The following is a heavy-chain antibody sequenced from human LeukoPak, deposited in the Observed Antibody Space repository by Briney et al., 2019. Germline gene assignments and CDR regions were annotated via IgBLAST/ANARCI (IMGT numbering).Heavy chain of an antibody. CDR3: ARRVVAVAGTTRGFDY. CDR2: IYYSGST. V-gene: IGHV4-39*01. J-gene: IGHJ4*02. Sequence: SETLSLTCTVSGGSISSSGYYWGWIRQPPGKGLEWIGSIYYSGSTYYNPSLKSRVTISVDTSKNQFSLKLSSVTAADTAVYYCARRVVAVAGTTRGFDYWGQGTLVTVSS. D-gene: IGHD6-19*01. CDR1: GGSISSSGYY.